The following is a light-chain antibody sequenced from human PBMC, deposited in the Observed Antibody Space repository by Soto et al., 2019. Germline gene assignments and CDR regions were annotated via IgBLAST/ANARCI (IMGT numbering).Light chain of an antibody. CDR3: QQFGSAIQHT. J-gene: IGKJ2*01. V-gene: IGKV3-20*01. CDR1: QVIGSRY. Sequence: ENVMTQSPGTLSLSPGERATISCRASQVIGSRYLAWYHQQSAQDPRLLIYGASSRATGIPDRFSGSGSGTDFTLTIISLEPEDFGVYYCQQFGSAIQHTFGQGTKLEIK. CDR2: GAS.